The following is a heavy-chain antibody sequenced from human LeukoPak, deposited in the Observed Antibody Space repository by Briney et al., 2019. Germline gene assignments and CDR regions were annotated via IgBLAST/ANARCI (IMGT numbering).Heavy chain of an antibody. CDR1: GYTFTGYY. D-gene: IGHD3-10*01. J-gene: IGHJ2*01. CDR2: INPNSGGT. CDR3: ARDSLLVRGLDL. Sequence: ASVTVSCKASGYTFTGYYMHWVRQAPGQGLEWMGWINPNSGGTNYAQKFQGRVTMTRDTSISTAYMELSRLRSDDTAVYYCARDSLLVRGLDLWGRGTMVTVSS. V-gene: IGHV1-2*02.